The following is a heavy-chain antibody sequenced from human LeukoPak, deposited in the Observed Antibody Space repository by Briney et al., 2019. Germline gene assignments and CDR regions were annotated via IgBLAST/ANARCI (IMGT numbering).Heavy chain of an antibody. CDR1: GFTVRTYS. Sequence: GGSLRVSCAASGFTVRTYSMGWVRQAAGKGLEVVSYIGRTAIYADSVRGRFTISRDNAENSLYLQMNSLRAEDTAVYYCARDGPPTGAGDFDYWGQGTPVTVSS. J-gene: IGHJ4*02. CDR2: IGRTAI. D-gene: IGHD3-10*01. V-gene: IGHV3-48*01. CDR3: ARDGPPTGAGDFDY.